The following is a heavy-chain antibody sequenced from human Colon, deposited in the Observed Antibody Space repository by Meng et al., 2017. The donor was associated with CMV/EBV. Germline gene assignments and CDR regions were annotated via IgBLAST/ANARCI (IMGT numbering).Heavy chain of an antibody. CDR1: GASISSTDY. J-gene: IGHJ4*02. Sequence: SETLSLTCIISGASISSTDYWGWIRQPPGKGLEWIGNIHSSGTTYYNPSLKSRVIISVDTSKNQVSLKVNSVTAADTAMYYCVRGGGIGVADYWGQGTLVTVSS. CDR2: IHSSGTT. CDR3: VRGGGIGVADY. V-gene: IGHV4-39*07. D-gene: IGHD6-19*01.